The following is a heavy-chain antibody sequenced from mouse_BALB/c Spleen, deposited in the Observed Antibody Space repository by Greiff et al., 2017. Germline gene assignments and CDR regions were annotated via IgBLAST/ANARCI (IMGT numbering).Heavy chain of an antibody. V-gene: IGHV5-6*03. CDR1: GFTFSSYG. D-gene: IGHD1-1*01. CDR3: ARHSSYEAMDY. CDR2: ISSGGSYT. Sequence: DVKLVESGGGLVKPGGSLKLSCAASGFTFSSYGMSWVRQTPDKRLEWVATISSGGSYTYYPDSVKGRFTISRDNAKNTLYLQMSSLRSEDTAMYYCARHSSYEAMDYWGQGTSVTVSS. J-gene: IGHJ4*01.